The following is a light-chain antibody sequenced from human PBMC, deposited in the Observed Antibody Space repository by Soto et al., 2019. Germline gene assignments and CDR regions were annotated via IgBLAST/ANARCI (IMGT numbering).Light chain of an antibody. CDR3: MQPLQSWT. CDR2: FGS. V-gene: IGKV2-28*01. CDR1: ESLLHTNGNNY. Sequence: DIVMTQSPLALRVTPGEPASISCRCSESLLHTNGNNYLDWYLQKPGQSPQLLIYFGSNRASGVPGRFSGSGSDTDFTLKISRVEAEDVGVYYCMQPLQSWTFGQGTKVDIK. J-gene: IGKJ1*01.